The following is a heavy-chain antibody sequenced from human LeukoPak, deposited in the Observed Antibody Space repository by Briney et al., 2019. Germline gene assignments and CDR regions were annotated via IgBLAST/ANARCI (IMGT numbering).Heavy chain of an antibody. D-gene: IGHD2-21*01. J-gene: IGHJ5*02. CDR2: ISSSSSYI. CDR3: ARDGETNYCDP. Sequence: GGSLRLSCAASGFTFSSYSMNWVRQAPGKGLEWVSSISSSSSYIYYADSVKGRFTISRDNAKNSLYLQMNSLRAEDTAVYYCARDGETNYCDPWGQGTLVTVSS. V-gene: IGHV3-21*04. CDR1: GFTFSSYS.